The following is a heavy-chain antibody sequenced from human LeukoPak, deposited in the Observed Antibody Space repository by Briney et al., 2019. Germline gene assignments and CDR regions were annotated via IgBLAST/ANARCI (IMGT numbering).Heavy chain of an antibody. D-gene: IGHD3-22*01. V-gene: IGHV1-8*03. CDR3: ARQRGYYDSSGTIFDY. CDR1: GYTFTSYD. Sequence: ASVKVSCKASGYTFTSYDINWVRQATGQGLEWMGWMNPNSGNTGYAQKFQGRVTITRNTSISTAYMELSSLRSEDTAVYYCARQRGYYDSSGTIFDYWGQGTLVTVSS. CDR2: MNPNSGNT. J-gene: IGHJ4*02.